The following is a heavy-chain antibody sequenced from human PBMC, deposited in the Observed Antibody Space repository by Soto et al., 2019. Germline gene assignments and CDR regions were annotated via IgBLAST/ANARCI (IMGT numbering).Heavy chain of an antibody. CDR2: ISWNSGSI. D-gene: IGHD2-2*02. CDR3: AKDKGGYCSSTSCYNYMDV. J-gene: IGHJ6*03. Sequence: EVQLVESGGGLVQPGRSLRLSCAASGFTFDDYAMHWVRQAPGKGLEWVSGISWNSGSIGYADSVKGRFTISRDNAKDSLYLQMNSLGAEDTALYYCAKDKGGYCSSTSCYNYMDVWGKGTTVTVSS. CDR1: GFTFDDYA. V-gene: IGHV3-9*01.